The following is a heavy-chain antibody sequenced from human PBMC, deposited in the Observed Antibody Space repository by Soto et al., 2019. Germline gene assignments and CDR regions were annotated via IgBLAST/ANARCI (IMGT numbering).Heavy chain of an antibody. D-gene: IGHD2-15*01. CDR3: ARDALPRVDYYYDGMDV. CDR1: GFTFSSYG. J-gene: IGHJ6*02. V-gene: IGHV3-33*01. Sequence: QVQLVESGGGVVQPGRSLRLSCAASGFTFSSYGMHWVRQAPGKGLEWVXVIWYDGSNKYYADSVKGRFTISRDNSKNTLYLQMNSLRAEDTAVYYCARDALPRVDYYYDGMDVWGQGTTVTVSS. CDR2: IWYDGSNK.